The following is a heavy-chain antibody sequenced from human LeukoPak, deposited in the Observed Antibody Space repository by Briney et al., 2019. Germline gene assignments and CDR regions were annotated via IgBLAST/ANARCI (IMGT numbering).Heavy chain of an antibody. J-gene: IGHJ4*02. V-gene: IGHV3-53*01. Sequence: GGSLRLSCAVSGFTVSGNYMSWVRQAPGKGLEWVSLIYSGGTAYYADSVKGRFTISRDNAKNSLYLQMNSLRAEDTAVYYCASTFGGVIVYYFDYWGQGTLVTVSS. CDR1: GFTVSGNY. CDR2: IYSGGTA. CDR3: ASTFGGVIVYYFDY. D-gene: IGHD3-16*02.